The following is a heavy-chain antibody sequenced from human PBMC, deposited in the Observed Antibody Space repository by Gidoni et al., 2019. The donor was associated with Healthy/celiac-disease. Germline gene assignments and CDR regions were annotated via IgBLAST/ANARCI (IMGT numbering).Heavy chain of an antibody. J-gene: IGHJ4*02. Sequence: QLQLQESGPGMVKPSETLSLTCPVSGGSISSSSYYWGWIRQPPGEGLELIGRSYYSGDTYYNPSLKSRVTISVDTSKNQFSLKLSSVTAADTAVYYCARHADCSGGSCYELDYWGQGTLVTVSS. CDR3: ARHADCSGGSCYELDY. D-gene: IGHD2-15*01. V-gene: IGHV4-39*01. CDR2: SYYSGDT. CDR1: GGSISSSSYY.